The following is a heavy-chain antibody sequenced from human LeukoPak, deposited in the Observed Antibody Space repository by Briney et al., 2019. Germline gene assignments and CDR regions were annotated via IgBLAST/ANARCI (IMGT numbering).Heavy chain of an antibody. D-gene: IGHD1-7*01. CDR1: GYAFTRYG. CDR3: ARDHSNWNYAPDF. CDR2: ISASNGNT. J-gene: IGHJ4*02. Sequence: ASVRVSCKASGYAFTRYGISWVRQAPGQGLQWLGWISASNGNTNYAQKFRDRVTMSTDTSTGTAYLDVRSLTSDDTAVYYCARDHSNWNYAPDFWGQGTLVIVSS. V-gene: IGHV1-18*01.